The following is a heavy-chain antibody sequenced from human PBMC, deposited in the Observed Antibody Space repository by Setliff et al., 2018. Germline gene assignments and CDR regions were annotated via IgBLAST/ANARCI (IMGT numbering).Heavy chain of an antibody. Sequence: ASVKVSCKASGYTFTNHYMHWVRQAPGQGLEWMGMINPGGGSTTYAQKFQGRVTMTRDTSIDTAYMEVNRLTYDDTAVYYCARVGGYASAWHGIEAFDIWGQGTKVTVSS. CDR1: GYTFTNHY. D-gene: IGHD6-19*01. CDR3: ARVGGYASAWHGIEAFDI. V-gene: IGHV1-2*02. J-gene: IGHJ3*02. CDR2: INPGGGST.